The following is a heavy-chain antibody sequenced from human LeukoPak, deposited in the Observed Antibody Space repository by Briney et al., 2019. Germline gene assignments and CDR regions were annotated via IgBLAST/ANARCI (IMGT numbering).Heavy chain of an antibody. Sequence: PSETLSLTCTASGGSISSYYWSWIRQPPGKGLEWIGYIYYSGSTNYNPSLKSRVTISVDTSKSQFSLKLSSVTAADTAVYYCARRDGYNPAWFDPWGQGTLVTVSS. CDR3: ARRDGYNPAWFDP. CDR2: IYYSGST. CDR1: GGSISSYY. J-gene: IGHJ5*02. V-gene: IGHV4-59*08. D-gene: IGHD5-12*01.